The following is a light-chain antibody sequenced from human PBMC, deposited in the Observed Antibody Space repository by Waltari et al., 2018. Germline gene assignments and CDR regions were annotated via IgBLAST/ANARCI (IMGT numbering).Light chain of an antibody. V-gene: IGKV2-29*02. Sequence: DIVITQTPLSLSVTPRQAASISFTSSQCLLDSDGNTHLYWYLQKPGQSPHHLINDVSSRFSGVPDRFSGSGSGTDFTLKSSRVEAEDIGVYYCMQGKQLPHTFGQGTKVETK. CDR2: DVS. J-gene: IGKJ1*01. CDR1: QCLLDSDGNTH. CDR3: MQGKQLPHT.